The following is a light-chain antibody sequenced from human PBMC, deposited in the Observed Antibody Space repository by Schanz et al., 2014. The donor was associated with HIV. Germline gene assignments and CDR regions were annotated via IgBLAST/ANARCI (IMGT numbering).Light chain of an antibody. J-gene: IGLJ2*01. CDR2: GNS. V-gene: IGLV1-44*01. CDR1: NSNIGSNS. Sequence: QSVLTQPPSASGTPGQRVTISCSGSNSNIGSNSVNWYQQLPGTAPKLLLYGNSQRPSGVPARFSGSESGTSASLAISGLQSEDEADYYCSSHAGSDKFGIFGGGTKVTVL. CDR3: SSHAGSDKFGI.